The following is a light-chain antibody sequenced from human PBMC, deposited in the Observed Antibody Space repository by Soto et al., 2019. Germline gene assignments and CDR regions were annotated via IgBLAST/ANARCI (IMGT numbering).Light chain of an antibody. V-gene: IGKV1-39*01. CDR3: RQSYSTPPWT. Sequence: DIQLTQYPSSLSASVGDKFTITCRSSQSIRSYLNWVQQKPGKAPKLLIYDASSLQTGVPSRFSGSGSGTDFSLTISSLQPEDFATYYCRQSYSTPPWTFGQGTKVDIK. CDR2: DAS. CDR1: QSIRSY. J-gene: IGKJ1*01.